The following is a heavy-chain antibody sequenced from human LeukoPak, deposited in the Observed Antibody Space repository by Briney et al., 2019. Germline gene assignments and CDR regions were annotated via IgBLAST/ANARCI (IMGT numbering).Heavy chain of an antibody. CDR2: INPSGGST. D-gene: IGHD3-22*01. CDR3: ARDRYYYDSSGYIRGISFDY. J-gene: IGHJ4*02. CDR1: GYTFTSYY. Sequence: ASVKVSCKASGYTFTSYYMHWVRPAPRQGLEWMGIINPSGGSTSYAQKFQGRVTMTRDTSTSTVYMELSSLRSEDTAVYYCARDRYYYDSSGYIRGISFDYWGQGTLVTVSS. V-gene: IGHV1-46*01.